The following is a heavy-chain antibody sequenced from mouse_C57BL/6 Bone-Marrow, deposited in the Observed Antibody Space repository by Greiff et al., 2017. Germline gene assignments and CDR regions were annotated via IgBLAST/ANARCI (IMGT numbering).Heavy chain of an antibody. CDR3: ERDQLWSWYFDV. CDR1: GYSITSCYY. J-gene: IGHJ1*03. CDR2: ISYDGSN. Sequence: EVKLVESGPGLVKPSQSLSLTCSVTGYSITSCYYWNWIRQFPGNKLEWMGYISYDGSNNYNPSLKNRIPITRDTSKNQFFLKLNSVTTEDTATYYCERDQLWSWYFDVWGTGTTVTVSS. D-gene: IGHD1-1*02. V-gene: IGHV3-6*01.